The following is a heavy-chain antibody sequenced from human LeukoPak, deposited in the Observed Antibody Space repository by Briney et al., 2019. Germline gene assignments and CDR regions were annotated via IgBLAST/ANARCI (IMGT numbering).Heavy chain of an antibody. D-gene: IGHD6-13*01. CDR3: AGFGYSSLERFDP. CDR2: IYYSGST. V-gene: IGHV4-39*01. CDR1: GGSISSSSYY. Sequence: PSETLSLTCTVSGGSISSSSYYWGWIRQPPGKGLEWIGSIYYSGSTYYNPSLKSRVTISVDTSKNQFSLKLSSVTAADTAVYYCAGFGYSSLERFDPWGQGTLVTVSS. J-gene: IGHJ5*02.